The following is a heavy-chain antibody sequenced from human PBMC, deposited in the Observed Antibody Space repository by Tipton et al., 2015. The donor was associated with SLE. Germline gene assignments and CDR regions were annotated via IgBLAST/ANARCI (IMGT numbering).Heavy chain of an antibody. D-gene: IGHD6-6*01. CDR1: GDSISTYY. CDR2: IYYSGST. CDR3: ARDEQLGLRY. Sequence: TLSLTCSVSGDSISTYYWNWIRQPPGKGLEWIGYIYYSGSTNYNPSLKSRVTISVDTSKNQFSLKLSSVTAADTAVYYCARDEQLGLRYWGQGTLVTVSS. J-gene: IGHJ4*02. V-gene: IGHV4-59*01.